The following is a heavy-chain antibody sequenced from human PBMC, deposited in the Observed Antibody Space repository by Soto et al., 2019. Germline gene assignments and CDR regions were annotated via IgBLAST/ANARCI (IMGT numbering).Heavy chain of an antibody. J-gene: IGHJ5*02. CDR3: VKDKGGIQLLGWFDP. D-gene: IGHD5-18*01. Sequence: QTGGSLRLSCSASGFTFSSYAMHWVRQAPGKGLEYVSAISSNGGSTYYADSVKGRFTISRDNSKNTLYLQMSSLRAEDTAVYYCVKDKGGIQLLGWFDPWGRGTLVTVSS. CDR2: ISSNGGST. CDR1: GFTFSSYA. V-gene: IGHV3-64D*06.